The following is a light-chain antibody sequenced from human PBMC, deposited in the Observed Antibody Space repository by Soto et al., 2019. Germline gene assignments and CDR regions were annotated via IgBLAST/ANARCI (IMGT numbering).Light chain of an antibody. Sequence: IQMTQSPSSGSASVGDRLSITCGASQDIGDWLAWYQQKPGKAPKLMIYKASTLKSGVPSRFSGSGSGTEFTLTISRLQLEDFATYYCLQHNSYPPTFGQGTKVDIK. V-gene: IGKV1-17*03. CDR2: KAS. CDR1: QDIGDW. J-gene: IGKJ1*01. CDR3: LQHNSYPPT.